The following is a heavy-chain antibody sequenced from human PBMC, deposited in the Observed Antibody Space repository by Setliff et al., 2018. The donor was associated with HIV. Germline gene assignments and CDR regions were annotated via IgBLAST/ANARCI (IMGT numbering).Heavy chain of an antibody. Sequence: PGGSLRLSCAASGYTFSSYWVAWVRQCPGKGLEWVANIQQHASEIHYVASVEGRFTISRDNAKNSLYLQMYSLRAEDTAVYYCANMQWASNAWYSFDYWGQGALVTVSS. D-gene: IGHD6-19*01. V-gene: IGHV3-7*05. CDR1: GYTFSSYW. J-gene: IGHJ4*02. CDR2: IQQHASEI. CDR3: ANMQWASNAWYSFDY.